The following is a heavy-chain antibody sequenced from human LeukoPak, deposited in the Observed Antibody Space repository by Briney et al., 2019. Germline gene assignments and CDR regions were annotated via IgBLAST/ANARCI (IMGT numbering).Heavy chain of an antibody. Sequence: PGGSLRLSCAASGFTFSSYAMSWVRQAPGKGLEWVSAISGSGGSTYYADSVKGRFTISRDNSKNTLYLQMNSLRAEDTAVYYCAKDRTRFMVRGVLYYFDYWGQGTLVTVSS. CDR3: AKDRTRFMVRGVLYYFDY. D-gene: IGHD3-10*01. V-gene: IGHV3-23*01. J-gene: IGHJ4*02. CDR1: GFTFSSYA. CDR2: ISGSGGST.